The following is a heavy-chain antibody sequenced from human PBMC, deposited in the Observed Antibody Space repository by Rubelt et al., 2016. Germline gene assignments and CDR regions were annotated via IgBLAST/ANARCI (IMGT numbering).Heavy chain of an antibody. D-gene: IGHD2-2*03. V-gene: IGHV3-7*03. J-gene: IGHJ4*02. CDR2: IRQDGNEK. CDR3: ARDGYGNTRAVNTIDY. Sequence: GGSLRLSCSASGFIFSTYWMTWVRQAPGKGLEWVANIRQDGNEKYYVDSVKGRFTISRDNAQNSLYLQMNSLRAGDTAIYYCARDGYGNTRAVNTIDYWGQGTLVTASS. CDR1: GFIFSTYW.